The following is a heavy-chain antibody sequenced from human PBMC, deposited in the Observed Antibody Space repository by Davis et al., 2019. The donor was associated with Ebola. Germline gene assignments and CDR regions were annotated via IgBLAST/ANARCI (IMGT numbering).Heavy chain of an antibody. CDR1: GGSFSGYY. CDR2: INHSGST. Sequence: MPSETLSLTCAVYGGSFSGYYWSWIRQPPGKGLEWIGEINHSGSTNYNPSLKSRVTISVDTSKNQFSLKLSSVTAADTAVYYCARTPALWSVRYYYYDMDVWGQGTTVTVSS. D-gene: IGHD5-18*01. V-gene: IGHV4-34*01. CDR3: ARTPALWSVRYYYYDMDV. J-gene: IGHJ6*02.